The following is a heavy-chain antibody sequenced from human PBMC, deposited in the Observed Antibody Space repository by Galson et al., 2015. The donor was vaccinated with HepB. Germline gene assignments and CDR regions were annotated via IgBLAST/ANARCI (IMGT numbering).Heavy chain of an antibody. CDR3: ARDKLATVAGTGYFQY. Sequence: SLRLSCAASGLTFSSYAMHWVRQAPGKGLEWVALISYDGNNKYYADSVKGRFTTSRDNSKNTLYLQMNSLRAEDTAVYYCARDKLATVAGTGYFQYWGQGTLVTVSS. CDR2: ISYDGNNK. V-gene: IGHV3-30*04. J-gene: IGHJ1*01. D-gene: IGHD6-19*01. CDR1: GLTFSSYA.